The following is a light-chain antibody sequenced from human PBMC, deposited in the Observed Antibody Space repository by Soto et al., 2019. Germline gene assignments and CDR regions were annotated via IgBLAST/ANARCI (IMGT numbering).Light chain of an antibody. V-gene: IGLV2-14*01. J-gene: IGLJ2*01. CDR1: SSDIGDYNY. Sequence: QSALTQPPSASGSPGQSVTISCTGTSSDIGDYNYVSWYQQAPGKAPKLMIYEVTARPSGVSNRFSGSKSGNTASLTISGLQAEDEADYYCCSYTRSSTHVVFGGGTKLTVL. CDR3: CSYTRSSTHVV. CDR2: EVT.